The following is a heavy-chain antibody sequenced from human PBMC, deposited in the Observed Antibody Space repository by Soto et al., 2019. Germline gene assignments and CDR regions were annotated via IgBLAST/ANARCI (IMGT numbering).Heavy chain of an antibody. Sequence: QVQLVQSGAEVKKPGASVKVSCKASGYTFTSYGISWVRQAPGQGLEWMGWISAYNGNTNYAQKLQGRVTMTTDTSTSTAYTELRSLRSDDTAVYYCARELHLSGSWGGYRMDVWGQGTTVTVSS. D-gene: IGHD1-26*01. J-gene: IGHJ6*02. CDR2: ISAYNGNT. CDR3: ARELHLSGSWGGYRMDV. CDR1: GYTFTSYG. V-gene: IGHV1-18*01.